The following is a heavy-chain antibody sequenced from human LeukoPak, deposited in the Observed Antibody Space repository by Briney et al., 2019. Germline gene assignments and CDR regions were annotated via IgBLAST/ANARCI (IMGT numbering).Heavy chain of an antibody. J-gene: IGHJ4*02. CDR2: ISGSGTST. CDR3: AKSPIVGATFYFDY. CDR1: GFTVSSNY. Sequence: GGSLRLSCAASGFTVSSNYMSWVRQAPGKGLEWVSSISGSGTSTYYADSVKGRFTTSRDNSKNTLYLQMNRLRAEDTAVYYCAKSPIVGATFYFDYWGQGTLVTVSS. D-gene: IGHD1-26*01. V-gene: IGHV3-23*01.